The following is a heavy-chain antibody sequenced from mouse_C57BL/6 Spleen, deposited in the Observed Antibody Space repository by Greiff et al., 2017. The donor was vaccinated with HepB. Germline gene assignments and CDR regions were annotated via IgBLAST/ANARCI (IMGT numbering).Heavy chain of an antibody. J-gene: IGHJ2*01. CDR1: GYTFTSYW. Sequence: QVQLKQSGAELVKPGASVKLSCKASGYTFTSYWMQWVKQRPGQGLEWIGEIDPSDSYTNYNQKFKGKATLTVDTSSSTAYMQLSSLTSEDSAVYYCARRGRVYFDYWGQGTTLTVSS. V-gene: IGHV1-50*01. CDR3: ARRGRVYFDY. CDR2: IDPSDSYT.